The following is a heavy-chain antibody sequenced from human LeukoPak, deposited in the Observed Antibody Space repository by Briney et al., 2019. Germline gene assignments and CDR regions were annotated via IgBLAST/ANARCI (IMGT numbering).Heavy chain of an antibody. CDR3: ARGNGADWAFDI. CDR2: IYPRDSTT. V-gene: IGHV5-51*01. D-gene: IGHD2-21*01. Sequence: GESLKISCQGSGYDSGVSFTSHSIAWVRQMPGKGLEWMGIIYPRDSTTLYSPSFQGQVTISADKSISTAYLQWSSLKASDTAMYYCARGNGADWAFDIWGQGTMVTVSS. J-gene: IGHJ3*02. CDR1: GYDSGVSFTSHS.